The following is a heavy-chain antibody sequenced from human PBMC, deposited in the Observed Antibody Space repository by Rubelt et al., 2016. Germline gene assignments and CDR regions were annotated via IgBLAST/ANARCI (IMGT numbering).Heavy chain of an antibody. CDR3: ARNRNSMKP. D-gene: IGHD2/OR15-2a*01. Sequence: SLRLSCAVSGFTFSSYAMHWVRQAPGKGLEWVAVISNDGSNKYYADSVKGRFTVSRDNSKNTLYVQMNSLRDEDTAVYYCARNRNSMKPWGQGTLVTVSS. V-gene: IGHV3-30*04. CDR2: ISNDGSNK. CDR1: GFTFSSYA. J-gene: IGHJ4*02.